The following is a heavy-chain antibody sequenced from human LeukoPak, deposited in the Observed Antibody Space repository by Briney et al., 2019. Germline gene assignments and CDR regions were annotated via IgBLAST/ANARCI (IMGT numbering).Heavy chain of an antibody. Sequence: PSETLSLTCAVYGRSFSGYYWSWIRQPPGKGLEWIGEINHSGSTNYNASLRSRVTISVDTSKNQFSLKLNSVTAADTAVFYCARGRGYNAFDYWGQGTLVTVSS. J-gene: IGHJ4*02. D-gene: IGHD5-24*01. CDR2: INHSGST. CDR1: GRSFSGYY. V-gene: IGHV4-34*01. CDR3: ARGRGYNAFDY.